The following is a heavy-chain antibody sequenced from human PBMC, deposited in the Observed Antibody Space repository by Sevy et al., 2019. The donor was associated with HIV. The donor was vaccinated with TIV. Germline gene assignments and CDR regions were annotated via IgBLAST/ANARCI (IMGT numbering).Heavy chain of an antibody. J-gene: IGHJ4*02. V-gene: IGHV3-15*01. Sequence: GGSLRLSCVASGFSFNYAWMSWVRQAPGKGLEWVARIRSKSGGGTTDLAAFAKGKFTISRDDTKNRLYLQMNSLKTEDTAVYYCAIDHRRDGTIVVPFEKWGQGTLVTVSS. D-gene: IGHD1-26*01. CDR1: GFSFNYAW. CDR3: AIDHRRDGTIVVPFEK. CDR2: IRSKSGGGTT.